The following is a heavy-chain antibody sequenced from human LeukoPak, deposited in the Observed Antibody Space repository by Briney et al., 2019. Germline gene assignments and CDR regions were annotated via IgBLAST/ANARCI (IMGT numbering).Heavy chain of an antibody. D-gene: IGHD4-11*01. J-gene: IGHJ4*02. CDR3: ARGTMVTVNFDY. CDR2: ISSSGDYI. CDR1: GFTFGIYA. V-gene: IGHV3-21*01. Sequence: GGSLRLSCAASGFTFGIYAMGWVRQAPGKGLEWVSSISSSGDYIYYADSMKGRFTISRDNAKNSLYLQMNSLRGEDTAVYYCARGTMVTVNFDYWGQGTLVTVSS.